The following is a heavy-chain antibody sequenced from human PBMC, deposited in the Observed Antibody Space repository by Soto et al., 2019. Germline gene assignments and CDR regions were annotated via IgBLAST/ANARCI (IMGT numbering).Heavy chain of an antibody. D-gene: IGHD6-6*01. Sequence: SETLSLTCSVSGGSISSNFWSWVRQPPGQGLEWIGHINSRGRTNYNPSLMSRVTIPMDTSKNQFSLKLTSVTAADTAVYYCARAESSSSEGFDYWGRGTLVTVSS. CDR2: INSRGRT. V-gene: IGHV4-59*01. CDR3: ARAESSSSEGFDY. J-gene: IGHJ4*02. CDR1: GGSISSNF.